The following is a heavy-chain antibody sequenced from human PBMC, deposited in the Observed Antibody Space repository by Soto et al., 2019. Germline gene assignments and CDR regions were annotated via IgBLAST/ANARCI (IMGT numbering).Heavy chain of an antibody. CDR1: ADSFSSLV. V-gene: IGHV1-69*10. Sequence: GASVKVSCKASADSFSSLVISWLRQAPGQGPEWMGGINPMLGVANFAQKFQDRVTITADESTTTAYMGLSSLRSEYTAVYYCARGPAQFDPWGQGTLVTVSS. CDR2: INPMLGVA. CDR3: ARGPAQFDP. D-gene: IGHD2-2*01. J-gene: IGHJ5*02.